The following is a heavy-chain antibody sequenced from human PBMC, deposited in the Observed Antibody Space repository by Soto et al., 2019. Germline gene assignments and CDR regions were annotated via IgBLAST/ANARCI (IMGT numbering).Heavy chain of an antibody. V-gene: IGHV2-5*02. Sequence: QITLKESGRTLVEPTQSLTLTCSFSGFSLYTSTVGVGWLRQPRGKALEWLALIYWDDDRRYSPSLKNRLTITKDASKNQVGLTVNNMDPVDTGTNYGAHRLTRSGYYAFAGCGHGILVTVSS. CDR3: AHRLTRSGYYAFAG. J-gene: IGHJ3*01. CDR1: GFSLYTSTVG. D-gene: IGHD3-3*01. CDR2: IYWDDDR.